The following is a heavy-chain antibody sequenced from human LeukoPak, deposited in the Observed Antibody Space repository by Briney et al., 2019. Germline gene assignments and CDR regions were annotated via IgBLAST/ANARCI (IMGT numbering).Heavy chain of an antibody. CDR2: IYYSGST. CDR3: AKSQQLVVYYYYGMDV. CDR1: GGSISSYY. V-gene: IGHV4-59*12. Sequence: PSETLSLTCTVSGGSISSYYWSWIRQPPGKGLEWIGYIYYSGSTNYNPSLKSRVTISVDTSKNQFSLKLSSVTAADTAVYYCAKSQQLVVYYYYGMDVWGQGTTVTVSS. J-gene: IGHJ6*02. D-gene: IGHD6-13*01.